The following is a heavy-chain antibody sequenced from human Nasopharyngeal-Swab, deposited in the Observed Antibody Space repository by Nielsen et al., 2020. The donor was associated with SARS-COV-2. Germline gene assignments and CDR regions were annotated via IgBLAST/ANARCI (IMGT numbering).Heavy chain of an antibody. J-gene: IGHJ4*02. V-gene: IGHV2-26*01. Sequence: REAPGKALEWLAHIFSNEEKSYSTSLKRRLTISKDTSKSQVVLTMTNMDPVDTATFYCARTRSSSWTLNYYFEYWGQGTLVTVSS. CDR2: IFSNEEK. D-gene: IGHD6-13*01. CDR3: ARTRSSSWTLNYYFEY.